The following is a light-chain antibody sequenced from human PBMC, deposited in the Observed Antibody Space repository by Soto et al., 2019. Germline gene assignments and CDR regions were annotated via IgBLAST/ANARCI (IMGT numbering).Light chain of an antibody. CDR1: QSITSN. V-gene: IGKV3-15*01. Sequence: EIVMRQSPATLSVSPGERATLSCRASQSITSNLAWYQQKPGQAPRLLIYGASTRATGIPARFSGSGSGTEFTLTLSSLQSEDFAVYYCQHYNNWPPWTFGQGTKVEIK. CDR2: GAS. J-gene: IGKJ1*01. CDR3: QHYNNWPPWT.